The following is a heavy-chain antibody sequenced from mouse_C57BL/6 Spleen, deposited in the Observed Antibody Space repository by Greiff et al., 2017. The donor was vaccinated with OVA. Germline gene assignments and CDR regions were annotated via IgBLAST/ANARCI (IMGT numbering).Heavy chain of an antibody. V-gene: IGHV3-6*01. CDR1: GYSITSGYY. CDR2: ISYDGSN. CDR3: VYDGYYGDY. Sequence: EVKVEESGPGLVKPSQSLSLTCSVTGYSITSGYYWNWIRQFPGNKLEWMGYISYDGSNNYNPSLKNRISITRDTSKNQFFLKLNSVTTEDTATYYCVYDGYYGDYWGQGTTLTVSS. D-gene: IGHD2-3*01. J-gene: IGHJ2*01.